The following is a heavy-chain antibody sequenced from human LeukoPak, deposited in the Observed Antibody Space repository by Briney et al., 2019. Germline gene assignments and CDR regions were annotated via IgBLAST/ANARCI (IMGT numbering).Heavy chain of an antibody. V-gene: IGHV3-48*04. J-gene: IGHJ4*02. D-gene: IGHD5-24*01. Sequence: RGGSLRLSCAASGFTFSSYSMNWVRQAPGKGLEWVSYISSSSTIYYADSVKGRFTISRDNAKNSLYLQMNSLRTEDTAVYYCARPSPPGDGYNPCDYWGPGALVIVSS. CDR1: GFTFSSYS. CDR3: ARPSPPGDGYNPCDY. CDR2: ISSSSTI.